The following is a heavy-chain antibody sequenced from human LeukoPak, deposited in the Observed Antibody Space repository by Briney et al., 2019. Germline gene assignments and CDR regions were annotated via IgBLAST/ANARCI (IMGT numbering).Heavy chain of an antibody. CDR3: ARHLRNSSGPKLYYYYYGMDV. D-gene: IGHD6-19*01. CDR2: IYYSGST. CDR1: GGSISSSSYY. J-gene: IGHJ6*02. V-gene: IGHV4-61*05. Sequence: SETLSLTCTVSGGSISSSSYYWGWIRQPPGKGLEWIGYIYYSGSTNYNPSLKSRVTISVDTSKNQFSLKLSSVTAADTAVYYCARHLRNSSGPKLYYYYYGMDVWGQGTTVTVSS.